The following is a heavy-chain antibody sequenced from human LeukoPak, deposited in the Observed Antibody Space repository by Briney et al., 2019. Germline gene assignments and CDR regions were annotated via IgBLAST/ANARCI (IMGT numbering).Heavy chain of an antibody. CDR1: GFTFDDYA. CDR2: ISWNSGSI. CDR3: AKDIDAVQLESTFDY. J-gene: IGHJ4*02. Sequence: PGRSLRLSCAASGFTFDDYAMHWVRQAPGKGLEWVSGISWNSGSIGYADSVKGRFTISRDNAKNSLYLRMNSLRAEDTALYYCAKDIDAVQLESTFDYWGQGTLVTVSS. D-gene: IGHD1-1*01. V-gene: IGHV3-9*01.